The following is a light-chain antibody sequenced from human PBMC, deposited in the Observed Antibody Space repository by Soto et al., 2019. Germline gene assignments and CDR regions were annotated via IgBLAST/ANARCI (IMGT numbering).Light chain of an antibody. V-gene: IGKV3-20*01. J-gene: IGKJ5*01. CDR3: QQYGSSPPIT. Sequence: EIVMTQSPVILSLSPGERATLSCRASQSVSSSYLAWYQQKPGQAPRLLIYGASTRATGIADRFSGSGSGSDFTLTISRLEPEDFAVYYCQQYGSSPPITFGQGTRLDIK. CDR1: QSVSSSY. CDR2: GAS.